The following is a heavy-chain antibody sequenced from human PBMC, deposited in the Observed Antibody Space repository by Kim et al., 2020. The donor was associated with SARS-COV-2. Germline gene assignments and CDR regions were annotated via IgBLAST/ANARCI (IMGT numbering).Heavy chain of an antibody. CDR3: ARDYYDSRGYYRLDY. V-gene: IGHV3-48*03. D-gene: IGHD3-22*01. J-gene: IGHJ4*02. Sequence: ADSVKGRFTIPRDNDKNSLYLQMNSLGAEDTAVYYCARDYYDSRGYYRLDYWGQGTLVTVSS.